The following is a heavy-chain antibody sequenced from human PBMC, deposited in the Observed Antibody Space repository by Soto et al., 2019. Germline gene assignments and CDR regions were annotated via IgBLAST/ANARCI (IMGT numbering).Heavy chain of an antibody. Sequence: QVQLVESGGGVVQPERSLRLSCVASGFTFNLYTMHWLRQAPGKGLEWVAVISGDGNTQYYADSVKGRFTISRDNSKNTLQLQMNSRGVVDTAVYYCARVSVPTDHYDPLGPWGQGTLVTVSS. V-gene: IGHV3-30-3*01. CDR2: ISGDGNTQ. D-gene: IGHD3-22*01. J-gene: IGHJ5*02. CDR1: GFTFNLYT. CDR3: ARVSVPTDHYDPLGP.